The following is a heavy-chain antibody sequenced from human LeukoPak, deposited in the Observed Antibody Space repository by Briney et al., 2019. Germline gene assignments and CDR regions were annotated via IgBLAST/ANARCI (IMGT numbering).Heavy chain of an antibody. D-gene: IGHD2-15*01. CDR3: ARDSLYCSGGSCYDPFDY. CDR2: ISGSGGST. Sequence: GGSLRLSCAASGFTFSSYAMSWVRQAPGKGLEWVSAISGSGGSTYYADSVKGRFTISRDNAKNSLYLQMNSLRAEDTAVYYCARDSLYCSGGSCYDPFDYWGQGTLVTVSS. V-gene: IGHV3-23*01. J-gene: IGHJ4*02. CDR1: GFTFSSYA.